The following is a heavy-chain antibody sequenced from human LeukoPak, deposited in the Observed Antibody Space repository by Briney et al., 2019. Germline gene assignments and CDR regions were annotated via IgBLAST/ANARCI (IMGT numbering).Heavy chain of an antibody. J-gene: IGHJ5*02. CDR2: IYTSGST. CDR3: ARALDIVVVPAAIIWFDP. Sequence: PSQTLSLTCTVSGGSISSGSYYWSWIRQPAGKGLEWIGRIYTSGSTNYNPSLKSRVTISVDTSKNQFSLKLSSVTAADTAVYYCARALDIVVVPAAIIWFDPWGQGTLVTVSS. V-gene: IGHV4-61*02. D-gene: IGHD2-2*03. CDR1: GGSISSGSYY.